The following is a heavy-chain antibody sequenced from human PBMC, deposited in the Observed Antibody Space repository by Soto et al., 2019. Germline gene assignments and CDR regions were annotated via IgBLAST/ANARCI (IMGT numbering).Heavy chain of an antibody. J-gene: IGHJ6*02. Sequence: QVQLVESGGGEVQPGRSLTISCAASGFTFSTYGRHWVRQTPGKGLEWVAVISYDGTNKFYSDSVKGRFTISRDNFKNTMTLQMNSLRADATAVYSCAKDLQSYGDYDYYCYGMDVWGLGTRVTVSS. CDR2: ISYDGTNK. V-gene: IGHV3-30*18. D-gene: IGHD4-17*01. CDR1: GFTFSTYG. CDR3: AKDLQSYGDYDYYCYGMDV.